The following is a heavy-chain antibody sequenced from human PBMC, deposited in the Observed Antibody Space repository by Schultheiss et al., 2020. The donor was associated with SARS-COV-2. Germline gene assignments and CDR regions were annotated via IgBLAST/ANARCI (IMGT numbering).Heavy chain of an antibody. Sequence: GGSLRLSCAASGFTFSDYYMSWIRQAPGKGLEWVSYISSSSSTIYYADSVKGRFTISRDNSKNTLYLQMNSLRAEDTAVYYCTRVGGQIRSGYSYGYYYYYYMDVWGKGTTVTVSS. CDR2: ISSSSSTI. CDR1: GFTFSDYY. D-gene: IGHD5-18*01. J-gene: IGHJ6*03. V-gene: IGHV3-11*01. CDR3: TRVGGQIRSGYSYGYYYYYYMDV.